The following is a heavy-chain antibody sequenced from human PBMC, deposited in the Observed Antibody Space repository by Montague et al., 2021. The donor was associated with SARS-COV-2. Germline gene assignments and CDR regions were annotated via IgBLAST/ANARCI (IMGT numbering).Heavy chain of an antibody. J-gene: IGHJ3*02. CDR2: IYYSGST. D-gene: IGHD3-9*01. CDR3: ATYYDILTGYYIGAFDI. V-gene: IGHV4-39*01. CDR1: GGSISSSSYY. Sequence: SETLSLTCTVSGGSISSSSYYWGWIRQPPGKGLDWIGSIYYSGSTYYNLSLKSRVTISVDTSQNQFSLKLGSVTAADTAVYYCATYYDILTGYYIGAFDIWGQGTMVTVSS.